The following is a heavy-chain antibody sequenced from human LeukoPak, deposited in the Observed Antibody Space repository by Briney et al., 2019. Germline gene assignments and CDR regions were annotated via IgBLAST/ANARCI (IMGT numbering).Heavy chain of an antibody. CDR2: IIPIFGTA. Sequence: SVKVSCKASGGTFSSYAISWVRQAPGQGLEWMGGIIPIFGTANYAQKFQGRVTITADESMSTAYMELSSLTSEDTAVYYCARDRVKSAGWFDPWGQGTLVTVSS. D-gene: IGHD2-21*01. CDR1: GGTFSSYA. CDR3: ARDRVKSAGWFDP. J-gene: IGHJ5*02. V-gene: IGHV1-69*13.